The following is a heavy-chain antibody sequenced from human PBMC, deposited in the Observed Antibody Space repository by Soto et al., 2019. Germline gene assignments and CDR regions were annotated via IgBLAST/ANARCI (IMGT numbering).Heavy chain of an antibody. CDR1: GFTFSSYG. CDR2: ISYDGSNK. V-gene: IGHV3-30*18. CDR3: AKAGDSSGYYSNWFDP. D-gene: IGHD3-22*01. J-gene: IGHJ5*02. Sequence: GWSLRLSCAASGFTFSSYGMHWVRQAPGKGLEWVAVISYDGSNKYYADSVKGRFTISRDNSKNTLYLQMNSLRAEDTAVYYCAKAGDSSGYYSNWFDPWGQGTLVPVYS.